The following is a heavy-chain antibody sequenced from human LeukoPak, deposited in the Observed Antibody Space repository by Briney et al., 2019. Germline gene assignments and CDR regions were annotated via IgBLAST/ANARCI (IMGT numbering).Heavy chain of an antibody. J-gene: IGHJ6*02. V-gene: IGHV3-48*01. CDR2: ISSSSRTI. CDR1: GFTFNTYS. CDR3: ASDPGEV. Sequence: GGSLRLSCSASGFTFNTYSITWVRQAPGKGLEWLSYISSSSRTIYYADSVKGRFTISRDNAKNSLYLQMNSLRAEDTAVYYCASDPGEVWGQGTTVTVSS.